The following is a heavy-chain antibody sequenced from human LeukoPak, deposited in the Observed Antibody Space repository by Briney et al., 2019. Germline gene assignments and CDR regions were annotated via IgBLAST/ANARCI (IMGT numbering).Heavy chain of an antibody. CDR2: ISGSGGSP. V-gene: IGHV3-23*01. CDR3: AKDWAVAAAGLFVY. D-gene: IGHD6-13*01. J-gene: IGHJ4*02. Sequence: PGGSLRLSCAASGFTFSSYAMSWVRQAPGKGLEWVSAISGSGGSPYYADSVKGRFTIPRDNSKNTLYLQMNGLRAEDAAVYYCAKDWAVAAAGLFVYWGQGTLVTVSS. CDR1: GFTFSSYA.